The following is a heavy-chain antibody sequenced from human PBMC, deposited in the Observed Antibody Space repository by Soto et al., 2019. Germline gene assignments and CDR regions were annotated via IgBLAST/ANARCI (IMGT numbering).Heavy chain of an antibody. V-gene: IGHV4-59*01. J-gene: IGHJ4*02. CDR1: GGSISSYY. CDR2: IYYSGST. CDR3: ARAIAVAHEY. Sequence: SETLSLTCTVSGGSISSYYWSWIRQPPGKGLEWIGYIYYSGSTNYNPSLKSRVTISVDTSKNQFSLKLSSVTAADTAVYYCARAIAVAHEYWGQGTLVTVSS. D-gene: IGHD6-19*01.